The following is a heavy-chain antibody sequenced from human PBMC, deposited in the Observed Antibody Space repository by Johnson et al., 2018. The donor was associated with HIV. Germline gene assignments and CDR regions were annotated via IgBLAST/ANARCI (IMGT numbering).Heavy chain of an antibody. V-gene: IGHV3-66*02. D-gene: IGHD3-16*01. CDR3: GKPPSMGADAFDI. J-gene: IGHJ3*02. CDR1: GFTVSSNY. Sequence: VLLVESGGGLVQPGGSLRLSCAASGFTVSSNYMSWVRQAPGKGLEWVSVIYSGGSTYYADSVKGRFTISRDNSKNTLYLQMNSLRTEDMAVYYCGKPPSMGADAFDIWGQGTMVTVS. CDR2: IYSGGST.